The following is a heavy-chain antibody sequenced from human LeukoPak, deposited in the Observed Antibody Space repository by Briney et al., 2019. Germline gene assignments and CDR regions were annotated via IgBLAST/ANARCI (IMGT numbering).Heavy chain of an antibody. CDR1: GGTFSSYA. CDR2: IIPILGIA. D-gene: IGHD2-2*02. V-gene: IGHV1-69*04. Sequence: GASVKVSCKASGGTFSSYAISWVRQAPGQGLEWMGRIIPILGIANYVQKFQGRVTITADKSTSTAYMELSSLRSEDTAVYYCAREGFLGTIPRYYFDYWGQGTLVTVSS. J-gene: IGHJ4*02. CDR3: AREGFLGTIPRYYFDY.